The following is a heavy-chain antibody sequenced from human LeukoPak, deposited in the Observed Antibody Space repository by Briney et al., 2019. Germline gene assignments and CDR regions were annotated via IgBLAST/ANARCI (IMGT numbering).Heavy chain of an antibody. V-gene: IGHV1-2*02. CDR2: INPNSGGT. Sequence: ASVKVSCKASGYTFTGYYMHWVRQPPGQGLEWMGWINPNSGGTNYAQKFQGRVTMTRDTSISTAYMELSRLRSDDTAVYYCARDGDLQLWTAPYFDYWGQGTLVTVSS. D-gene: IGHD5-18*01. CDR3: ARDGDLQLWTAPYFDY. CDR1: GYTFTGYY. J-gene: IGHJ4*02.